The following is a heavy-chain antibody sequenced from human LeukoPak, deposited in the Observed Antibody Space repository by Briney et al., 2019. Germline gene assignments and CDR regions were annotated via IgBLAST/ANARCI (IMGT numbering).Heavy chain of an antibody. J-gene: IGHJ5*02. V-gene: IGHV4-59*08. Sequence: SETLSLTCTVSGGSISSYYWSWIRQPPGKGLEWIGYIYYSGSTNYNPSLKSRVTISVDTSKNQFSLKLSSVTAADTAVYYCARHVYDSSGYYWFDPWGQGTLVTVSS. CDR3: ARHVYDSSGYYWFDP. CDR2: IYYSGST. CDR1: GGSISSYY. D-gene: IGHD3-22*01.